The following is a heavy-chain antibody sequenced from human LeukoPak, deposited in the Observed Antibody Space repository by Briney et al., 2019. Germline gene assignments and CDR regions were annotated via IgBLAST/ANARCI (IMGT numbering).Heavy chain of an antibody. Sequence: PSETLSLTCAVSGYSISSGYYWGWIRQPPGKGLEWIGSIYHSGSTYYNPSLKSRITISVDTSKNQFSLKLSSVTAADTAVYYCARFSSSWYYFDYWGQRTLVTVSS. CDR1: GYSISSGYY. J-gene: IGHJ4*02. CDR3: ARFSSSWYYFDY. V-gene: IGHV4-38-2*01. CDR2: IYHSGST. D-gene: IGHD6-13*01.